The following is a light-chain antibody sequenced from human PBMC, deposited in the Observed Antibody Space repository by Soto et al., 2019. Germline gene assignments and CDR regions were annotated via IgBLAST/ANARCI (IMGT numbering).Light chain of an antibody. Sequence: QSVLTQPRSVSGSPGQSVTISCTGTSSDVGGYIYVSWYQQYPAKAPKVMIYDVSRRPSGVPDRFSGSKSGSTASLAISGLQAEDEAVYYCCSYAGNKTAVFGGGTKVTVL. CDR1: SSDVGGYIY. CDR3: CSYAGNKTAV. J-gene: IGLJ3*02. V-gene: IGLV2-11*01. CDR2: DVS.